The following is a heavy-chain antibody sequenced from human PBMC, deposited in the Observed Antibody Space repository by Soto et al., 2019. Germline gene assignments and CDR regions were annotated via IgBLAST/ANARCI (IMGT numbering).Heavy chain of an antibody. D-gene: IGHD6-13*01. V-gene: IGHV3-30-3*01. CDR2: ISYDGSNK. J-gene: IGHJ4*02. CDR3: ARDRIYSSSWYDY. Sequence: QVQLVESGGGVVQPGRSLRLSCAASGFTFSSYAMHWVRQAPGKGLEWVAVISYDGSNKYYADSVKGRFTISRDNSKNTLYLQMNSLRAEDTALYYCARDRIYSSSWYDYWGQGTLVTVSS. CDR1: GFTFSSYA.